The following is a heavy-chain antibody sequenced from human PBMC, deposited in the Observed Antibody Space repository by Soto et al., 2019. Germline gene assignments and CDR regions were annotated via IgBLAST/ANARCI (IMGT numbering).Heavy chain of an antibody. CDR3: ARVAPRNYYDSSGYYYYFDY. D-gene: IGHD3-22*01. Sequence: QVQLQESGPGLVKPSQTLSLTCTVSGGSISSGGYYWSWIRQHPGKGLEWIGYIYYIGSTYYNPSLKSRFTISVDTSKNQFSLKLSSVTAADTAVYYCARVAPRNYYDSSGYYYYFDYWGQGTLVTVSS. V-gene: IGHV4-31*03. J-gene: IGHJ4*02. CDR2: IYYIGST. CDR1: GGSISSGGYY.